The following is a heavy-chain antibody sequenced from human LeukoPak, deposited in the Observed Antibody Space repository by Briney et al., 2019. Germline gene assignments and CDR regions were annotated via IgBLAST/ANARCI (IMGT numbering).Heavy chain of an antibody. CDR2: IYYSGST. J-gene: IGHJ4*02. V-gene: IGHV4-39*02. D-gene: IGHD5-24*01. CDR3: AREARDGYNYVRFIDY. Sequence: ASETLSLTCTVSGGSISSSSYYWGWIRQPPGKGLEWIGSIYYSGSTYYNPSLKSRVTISVDTSKNQFSLKLSSVTAADTAVYYCAREARDGYNYVRFIDYWGQGTLVTVSS. CDR1: GGSISSSSYY.